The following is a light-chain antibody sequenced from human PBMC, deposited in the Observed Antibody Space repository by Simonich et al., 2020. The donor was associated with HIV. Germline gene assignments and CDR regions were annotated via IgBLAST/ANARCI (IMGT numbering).Light chain of an antibody. Sequence: NFMLTQPHSVSESPGKTVTISCPRSSGSIARNYVQWYQQRPGSSPTTVIYENNHRPSGVPDRFSGSIDSSSNSASLTISGLKTEDEADYYCQSYDSSNVVFGGGTKLTVL. CDR1: SGSIARNY. V-gene: IGLV6-57*01. J-gene: IGLJ2*01. CDR3: QSYDSSNVV. CDR2: ENN.